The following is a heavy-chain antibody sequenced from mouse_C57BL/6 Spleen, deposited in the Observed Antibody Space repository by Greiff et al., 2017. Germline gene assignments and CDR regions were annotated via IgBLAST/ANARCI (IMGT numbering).Heavy chain of an antibody. CDR1: GFTFSSYA. V-gene: IGHV5-4*01. J-gene: IGHJ3*01. Sequence: DVMLVESGGGLVKPGGSLKLSCAASGFTFSSYAMSWVRQTPEKRLEWVATISDGGSYTYYPDNVKGRFTISRDNAKNNLYLQMSHLKSEDTAMYYCARDGDGYYSAWFAYWGQGTLVTVSA. D-gene: IGHD2-3*01. CDR3: ARDGDGYYSAWFAY. CDR2: ISDGGSYT.